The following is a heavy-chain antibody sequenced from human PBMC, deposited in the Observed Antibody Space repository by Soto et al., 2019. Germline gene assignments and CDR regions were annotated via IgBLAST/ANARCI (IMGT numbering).Heavy chain of an antibody. Sequence: ASVKVSCKVSGYTLTELSMHWVRQAPGKGLEWMGGFDPEDGETIYAQKFQGRVTMTEDTSTDTAYMELSSLRSEDTAVYYCATVGPYYYDSSGYDNWFDPWGQGTLVTVS. CDR1: GYTLTELS. D-gene: IGHD3-22*01. CDR2: FDPEDGET. V-gene: IGHV1-24*01. J-gene: IGHJ5*02. CDR3: ATVGPYYYDSSGYDNWFDP.